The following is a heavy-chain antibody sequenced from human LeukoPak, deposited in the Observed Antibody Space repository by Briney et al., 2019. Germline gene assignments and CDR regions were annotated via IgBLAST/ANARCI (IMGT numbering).Heavy chain of an antibody. V-gene: IGHV4-31*03. CDR3: ARAPATAVEFDC. J-gene: IGHJ4*02. CDR1: GGSINSDNYY. CDR2: IYYSGST. Sequence: PSETLSLTCTVSGGSINSDNYYWAWIRHYPGKGLEWIGYIYYSGSTYYNPSLESRLTISIGTSQSQFSLKLSSVTAADTAVYYCARAPATAVEFDCWGQGTLVTVSS. D-gene: IGHD4-23*01.